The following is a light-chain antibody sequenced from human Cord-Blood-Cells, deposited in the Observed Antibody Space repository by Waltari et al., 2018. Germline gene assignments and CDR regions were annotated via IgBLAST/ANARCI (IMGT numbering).Light chain of an antibody. V-gene: IGLV2-14*01. CDR1: SSAVGGYNY. J-gene: IGLJ1*01. CDR2: DVS. CDR3: SSYTSSSTYV. Sequence: QSALTQPASVSGSPGQSITIPCPGTSSAVGGYNYVPWYQQHPGKAPKLMIYDVSNRPSGVSNRFSGSKSGNTASLTISGLQAEDEADYYCSSYTSSSTYVFGTGTKVTVL.